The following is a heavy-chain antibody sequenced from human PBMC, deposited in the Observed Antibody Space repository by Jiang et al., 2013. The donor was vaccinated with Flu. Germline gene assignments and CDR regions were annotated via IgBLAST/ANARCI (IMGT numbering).Heavy chain of an antibody. Sequence: QLVESGGGLVQPGGSLRLSCAASGFTFHSYWMHWVRRIPGKGLEWVSRMNGDGRTRQYAASVKGRFTISRDNAKNTLYLQMNSLTAEDSALYFCARDVDDSGSYFGPIHYFDSWGQGTLVTVSS. J-gene: IGHJ4*02. CDR3: ARDVDDSGSYFGPIHYFDS. V-gene: IGHV3-74*03. CDR1: GFTFHSYW. CDR2: MNGDGRTR. D-gene: IGHD3-10*01.